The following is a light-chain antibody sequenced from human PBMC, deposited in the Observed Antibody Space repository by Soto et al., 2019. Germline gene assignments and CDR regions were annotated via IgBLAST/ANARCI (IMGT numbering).Light chain of an antibody. CDR2: DAS. CDR1: QDISNY. V-gene: IGKV1-33*01. Sequence: DIQMTQSPSSLSASVGDRVTITCQASQDISNYLNWYQQKPGKAPKLLIYDASNLETGVPSRFSGSGSGTDFTFTISSLRPEDIATYHCQQYDNLPLTFGGGTKVDIK. J-gene: IGKJ4*01. CDR3: QQYDNLPLT.